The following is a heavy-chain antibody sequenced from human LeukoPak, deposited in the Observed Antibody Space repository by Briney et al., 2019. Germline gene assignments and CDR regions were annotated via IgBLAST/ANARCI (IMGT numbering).Heavy chain of an antibody. CDR3: ARLYGPDAFDI. CDR2: IYSGGNT. Sequence: GGSLRLSCAASGFTLSSTDMSWVRQSPGKGLEWVSVIYSGGNTYYADSVQGRFTISRDNSKNTLYLQMNSLRVDDTAVYYCARLYGPDAFDIWGQGTMVTVSS. J-gene: IGHJ3*02. V-gene: IGHV3-53*01. D-gene: IGHD4-17*01. CDR1: GFTLSSTD.